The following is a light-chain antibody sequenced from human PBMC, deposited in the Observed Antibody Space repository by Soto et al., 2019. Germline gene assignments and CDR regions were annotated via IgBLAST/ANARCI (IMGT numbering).Light chain of an antibody. CDR1: QSIAIW. CDR2: DAS. V-gene: IGKV1-5*01. CDR3: QKYGSYPWA. Sequence: DIRLTQSPSTLSAAVGDRVTITCRASQSIAIWLAWYHQKPGKAPKALIYDASRLESGVPSRFSGSGSGTEFTLTISSLQPDDFATYYRQKYGSYPWAFGQGTRVEV. J-gene: IGKJ1*01.